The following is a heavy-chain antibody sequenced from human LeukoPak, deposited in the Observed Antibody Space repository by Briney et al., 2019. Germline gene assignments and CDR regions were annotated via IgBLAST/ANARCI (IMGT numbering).Heavy chain of an antibody. CDR3: ARLQRWLQFFDY. D-gene: IGHD5-24*01. Sequence: SETLSLTCTVSGGSISSGSYYWSWIRQPAGKGLEWIGRIYTSGSTNYNPSLKSRVTISVDTSKNQFSLKLSSVTAADTAVYYCARLQRWLQFFDYWGQGTLVTVSS. CDR2: IYTSGST. J-gene: IGHJ4*02. V-gene: IGHV4-61*02. CDR1: GGSISSGSYY.